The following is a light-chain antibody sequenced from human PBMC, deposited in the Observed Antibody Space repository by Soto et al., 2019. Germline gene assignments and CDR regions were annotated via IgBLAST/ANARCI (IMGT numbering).Light chain of an antibody. Sequence: EIVMTQSPATLSVSPGERATLSCRASQSDSSNLAWYQQKPGQAPRLLIYGASTRATGIPARLSGSGSGTEFTLTISSLQSEDFAVYYCQQYDNWPQTFGQGTKVDIK. CDR3: QQYDNWPQT. CDR1: QSDSSN. CDR2: GAS. V-gene: IGKV3-15*01. J-gene: IGKJ2*01.